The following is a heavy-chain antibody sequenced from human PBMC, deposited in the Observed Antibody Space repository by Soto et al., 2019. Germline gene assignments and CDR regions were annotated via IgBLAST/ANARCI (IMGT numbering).Heavy chain of an antibody. CDR2: ISSSGSTI. V-gene: IGHV3-48*03. CDR3: ARAPLHYDYVWGSYRPLYYFDY. J-gene: IGHJ4*02. D-gene: IGHD3-16*02. CDR1: GFTFSSYE. Sequence: GGSLRLSCAASGFTFSSYEMNWVRQAPGKGLEWVSYISSSGSTIYYADSVKGRFTISRDNAKNSLYLQMNSLRAEDTAVYYCARAPLHYDYVWGSYRPLYYFDYWGQGTLVTAPQ.